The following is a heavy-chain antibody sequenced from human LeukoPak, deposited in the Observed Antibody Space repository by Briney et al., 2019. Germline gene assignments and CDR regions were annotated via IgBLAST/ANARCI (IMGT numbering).Heavy chain of an antibody. V-gene: IGHV3-30*02. CDR1: GFTFSSYA. D-gene: IGHD3-16*01. CDR3: AKVGGLFHYFDY. Sequence: GGSLRLSCAASGFTFSSYAMDWVRQAPGEGLEWVACIRYGGSNKYYADSVKGRFTISRDNSKNTVHLQINILRVEDAAVYYCAKVGGLFHYFDYWGQGTLVTVSS. J-gene: IGHJ4*02. CDR2: IRYGGSNK.